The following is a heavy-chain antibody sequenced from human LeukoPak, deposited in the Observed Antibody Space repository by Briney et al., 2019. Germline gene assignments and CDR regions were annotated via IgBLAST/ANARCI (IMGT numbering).Heavy chain of an antibody. CDR3: ARAGF. J-gene: IGHJ4*02. Sequence: GGSLRLSCAASGFSCTSNWMSWVRQAPGKGAEWVANIKRDGSEKYYVESVKGRFTVFRDNAKNSLYLQMNSLRDEDTAVYYCARAGFWGQGTLVTVSS. CDR2: IKRDGSEK. V-gene: IGHV3-7*01. CDR1: GFSCTSNW.